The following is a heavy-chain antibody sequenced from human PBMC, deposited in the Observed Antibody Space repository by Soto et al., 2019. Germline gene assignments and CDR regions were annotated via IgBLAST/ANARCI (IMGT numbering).Heavy chain of an antibody. J-gene: IGHJ3*02. Sequence: GGSLRLSFAASGFTFSSYAMSWVRQAPGKGLEWVASISCSGGSTYYAYSVKVRFTISIGNSNNTLYLQMNSLRAEDTAVYYCASVVPEGIGAFHXWGQGTMVTVS. D-gene: IGHD2-15*01. CDR2: ISCSGGST. CDR3: ASVVPEGIGAFHX. V-gene: IGHV3-23*01. CDR1: GFTFSSYA.